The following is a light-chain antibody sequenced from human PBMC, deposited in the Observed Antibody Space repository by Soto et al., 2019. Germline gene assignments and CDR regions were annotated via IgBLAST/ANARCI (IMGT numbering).Light chain of an antibody. V-gene: IGKV3-20*01. Sequence: IVMTQSPATLSVSPGEGVTLSCRASQSVRSHLAWYQQKPGQPPRLLIYTASRRATGIPDRFSGSGSGTDFTLTISRLEPEDSAVYYCQQYSRAPITFGQGTRLEIK. J-gene: IGKJ5*01. CDR2: TAS. CDR1: QSVRSH. CDR3: QQYSRAPIT.